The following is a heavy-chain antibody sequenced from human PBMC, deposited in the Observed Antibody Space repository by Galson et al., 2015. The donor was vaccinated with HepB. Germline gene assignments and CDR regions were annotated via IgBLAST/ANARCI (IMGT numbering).Heavy chain of an antibody. D-gene: IGHD3-3*01. CDR1: GFTFNSYA. CDR2: ISYDGSNK. Sequence: SLRLSCAASGFTFNSYAMHWVRQAPGKGLEWVAVISYDGSNKYYADSVKGRFTISRDNSKNTLYLQMNSLRAEDTAVYYCARDSQIGGVFWSGYRYYYGMDVWGQGTTVTVSS. CDR3: ARDSQIGGVFWSGYRYYYGMDV. V-gene: IGHV3-30*04. J-gene: IGHJ6*02.